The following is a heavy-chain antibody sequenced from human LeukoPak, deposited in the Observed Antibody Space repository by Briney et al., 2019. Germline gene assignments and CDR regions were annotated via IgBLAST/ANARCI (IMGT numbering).Heavy chain of an antibody. Sequence: GGSLRLSCAASGFTFSGYWMNWVRQAPGKGLEWVANIKQDGSEKYYVDSVKGRFTISRDNSKNTLYLQMNSLRAEDTAVYYCARDRLKAHCSSTSCYFVYWGQGTLVTVSS. V-gene: IGHV3-7*01. CDR2: IKQDGSEK. CDR1: GFTFSGYW. CDR3: ARDRLKAHCSSTSCYFVY. J-gene: IGHJ4*02. D-gene: IGHD2-2*01.